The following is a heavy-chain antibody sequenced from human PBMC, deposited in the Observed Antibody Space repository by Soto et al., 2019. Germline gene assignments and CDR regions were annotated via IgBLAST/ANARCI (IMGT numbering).Heavy chain of an antibody. D-gene: IGHD1-26*01. J-gene: IGHJ4*02. CDR3: ARGWDEGGY. CDR2: MSPIFGTA. Sequence: ASVKVSCKASGGTFSSYAISWVRQAPGQGLEWMGGMSPIFGTANYAQKFQGRVTITSYEWTSAAYMELSSLRSEDTAVYYCARGWDEGGYWGQGTLVTVSS. V-gene: IGHV1-69*13. CDR1: GGTFSSYA.